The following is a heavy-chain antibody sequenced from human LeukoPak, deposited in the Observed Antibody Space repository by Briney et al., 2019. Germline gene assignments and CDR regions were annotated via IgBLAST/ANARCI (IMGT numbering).Heavy chain of an antibody. V-gene: IGHV1-2*02. CDR1: GYTFTAYY. CDR3: ARASGYDYPSHY. D-gene: IGHD5-12*01. CDR2: IYPNSGGT. Sequence: ASVKVSCKASGYTFTAYYIYWVRQAPGQGLEWMGWIYPNSGGTNYAQKFQGRVTMTRVTSTSTAYMELSRLRSDDTAVYYCARASGYDYPSHYWGQGTLFTVSS. J-gene: IGHJ4*02.